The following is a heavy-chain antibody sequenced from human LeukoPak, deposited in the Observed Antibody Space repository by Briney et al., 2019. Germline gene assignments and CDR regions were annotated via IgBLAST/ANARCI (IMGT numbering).Heavy chain of an antibody. Sequence: ASLKLSRKYSVYSFNSYYMHPVPQAPRHWLEWLGYIKPNGGGTNYAQMFQGSVSITRETYISTAYMEVSWLRSDGTAVYYCARGLSFDYWGQGTVVTVS. CDR1: VYSFNSYY. J-gene: IGHJ4*02. CDR3: ARGLSFDY. D-gene: IGHD3-16*02. CDR2: IKPNGGGT. V-gene: IGHV1-2*02.